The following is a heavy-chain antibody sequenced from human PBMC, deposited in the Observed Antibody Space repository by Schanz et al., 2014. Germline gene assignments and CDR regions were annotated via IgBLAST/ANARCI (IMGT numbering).Heavy chain of an antibody. CDR1: GFTVSSNH. Sequence: EGQLAESGGGLVQPGGSLRLSCAVSGFTVSSNHMIWVRQAPGKGLEWVSVIYSGIGAYYADSVKDRFTVSRDNSKNTVYLQINRLRAEDTAEYCCARVHHYDPSGWGYFDYWGQGALVTVSS. D-gene: IGHD3-22*01. CDR3: ARVHHYDPSGWGYFDY. V-gene: IGHV3-66*01. CDR2: IYSGIGA. J-gene: IGHJ4*02.